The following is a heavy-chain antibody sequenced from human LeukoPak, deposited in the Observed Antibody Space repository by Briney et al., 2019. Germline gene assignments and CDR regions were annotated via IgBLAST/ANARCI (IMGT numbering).Heavy chain of an antibody. Sequence: PSETLSLTCAVYGGSFSGYYWSWIRQPPGKGLGWIGEINHSGSTNYNPSLKSRVTISVDTSKNQFSLKLSSVTAADTAVYYCARVSTYYYDSRGHHAFDIWGQGTMVTVSS. D-gene: IGHD3-22*01. V-gene: IGHV4-34*01. CDR3: ARVSTYYYDSRGHHAFDI. J-gene: IGHJ3*02. CDR1: GGSFSGYY. CDR2: INHSGST.